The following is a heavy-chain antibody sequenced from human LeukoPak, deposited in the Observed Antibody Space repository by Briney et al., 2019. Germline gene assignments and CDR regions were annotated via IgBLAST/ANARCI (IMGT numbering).Heavy chain of an antibody. D-gene: IGHD5-18*01. J-gene: IGHJ3*02. CDR2: ISAYNGNT. Sequence: ASVKVSCKASGYTFTSYGISWVRQAPGQGLEWMGWISAYNGNTNYAQKLQGRVTMTTDTSTSTAYMELRSLRSDDTAVYYCVRDSIQLWPTHDAFDIWGQGTMVTVS. CDR1: GYTFTSYG. CDR3: VRDSIQLWPTHDAFDI. V-gene: IGHV1-18*01.